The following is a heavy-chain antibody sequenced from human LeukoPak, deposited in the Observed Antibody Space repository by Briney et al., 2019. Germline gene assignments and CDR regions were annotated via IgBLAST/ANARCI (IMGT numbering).Heavy chain of an antibody. CDR2: IYYSGST. CDR1: GGSISSSSYY. Sequence: SETLSLTCTVSGGSISSSSYYWGWIRQPPGKGLEWIGSIYYSGSTYYNPSLKSRVTISVDTSKNQFSLKLSSVTAADTAVYYCARDIVVVPAAIELFDYWGQGTLFTVSS. V-gene: IGHV4-39*01. D-gene: IGHD2-2*01. CDR3: ARDIVVVPAAIELFDY. J-gene: IGHJ4*02.